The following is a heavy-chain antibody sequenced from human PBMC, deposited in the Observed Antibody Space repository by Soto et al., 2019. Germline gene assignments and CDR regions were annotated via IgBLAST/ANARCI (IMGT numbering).Heavy chain of an antibody. CDR1: GYTFTGYY. Sequence: SVKVSCKASGYTFTGYYMHWVRQAPGQGLEWMGWINPNSGGTNYAQKFQGRVTMTRDTSISTAYMELSRLRSDDTAVYYCARSTMVRGGHYYCYGMDVWGQGTTVTVSS. J-gene: IGHJ6*02. V-gene: IGHV1-2*02. D-gene: IGHD3-10*01. CDR3: ARSTMVRGGHYYCYGMDV. CDR2: INPNSGGT.